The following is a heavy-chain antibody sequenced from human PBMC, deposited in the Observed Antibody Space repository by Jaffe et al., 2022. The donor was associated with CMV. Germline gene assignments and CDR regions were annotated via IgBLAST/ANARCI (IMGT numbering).Heavy chain of an antibody. CDR2: IVVGSGNT. CDR3: AAGGSGSYMGDAFDI. D-gene: IGHD3-10*01. V-gene: IGHV1-58*01. CDR1: GFTFTSSA. Sequence: QMQLVQSGPEVKKPGTSVKVSCKASGFTFTSSAVQWVRQARGQRLEWIGWIVVGSGNTNYAQKFQERVTITRDMSTSTAYMELSSLRSEDTAVYYCAAGGSGSYMGDAFDIWGQGTMVTVSS. J-gene: IGHJ3*02.